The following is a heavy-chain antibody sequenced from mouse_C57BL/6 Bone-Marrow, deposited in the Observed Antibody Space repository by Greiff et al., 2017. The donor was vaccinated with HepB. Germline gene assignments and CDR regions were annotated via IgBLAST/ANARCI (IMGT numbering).Heavy chain of an antibody. CDR1: GFTFSSYT. J-gene: IGHJ4*01. Sequence: EVLLVESGGGLVKPGGSLKLSCAASGFTFSSYTMSWVRQTPEKRLEWVATISGGGGNTYYPDSVKGRITISIDNAKNTLYLQMNSLRSEDTALYYCARQGSPYDRYCDCAMDYWGQGTSVTVSS. CDR3: ARQGSPYDRYCDCAMDY. V-gene: IGHV5-9*01. D-gene: IGHD2-3*01. CDR2: ISGGGGNT.